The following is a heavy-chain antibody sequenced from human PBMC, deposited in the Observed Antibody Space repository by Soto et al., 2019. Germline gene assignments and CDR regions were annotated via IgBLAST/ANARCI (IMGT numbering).Heavy chain of an antibody. CDR3: AKNSFGSSGYYYR. J-gene: IGHJ5*02. D-gene: IGHD3-22*01. Sequence: ESLKVSFKGSGHSFPSHCIVRVRQMPGKGLEWMGIIYPGDSDTRYSPSFQGQVTISADKSISTAYLQWSSLRASDTAMYYCAKNSFGSSGYYYRWGQGTLVTVSS. CDR2: IYPGDSDT. CDR1: GHSFPSHC. V-gene: IGHV5-51*01.